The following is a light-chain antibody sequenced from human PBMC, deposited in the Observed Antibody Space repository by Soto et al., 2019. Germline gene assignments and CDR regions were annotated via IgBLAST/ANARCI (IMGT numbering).Light chain of an antibody. CDR3: QQSYSTPQT. V-gene: IGKV1-39*01. Sequence: IRMHKSPISLSASACDRVTLTWRASQSISSCLNWSQKKPGKAPKLLIYAASSLQSGVPSRFSGSGSGTDFTLTISSLQPEDFATYYCQQSYSTPQTFGGGTKVDIK. CDR2: AAS. J-gene: IGKJ4*01. CDR1: QSISSC.